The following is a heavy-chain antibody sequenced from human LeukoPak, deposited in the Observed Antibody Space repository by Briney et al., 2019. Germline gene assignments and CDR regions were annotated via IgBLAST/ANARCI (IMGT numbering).Heavy chain of an antibody. CDR2: IRYDANIE. Sequence: GGPLRLSCAVSGFSFSSYGMHWVRQAPGKGLEWVAFIRYDANIEYYADSVKGRFTISRDNSKNTLFLQMNSLRAVDTAVYYCAKGGSSSWDYFDYWGQGTLVTVSS. CDR1: GFSFSSYG. V-gene: IGHV3-30*02. D-gene: IGHD6-13*01. J-gene: IGHJ4*02. CDR3: AKGGSSSWDYFDY.